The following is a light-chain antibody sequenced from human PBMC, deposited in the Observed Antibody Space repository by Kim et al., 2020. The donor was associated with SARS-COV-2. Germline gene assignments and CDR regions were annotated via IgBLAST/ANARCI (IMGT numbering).Light chain of an antibody. V-gene: IGKV3-20*01. J-gene: IGKJ1*01. CDR2: SAS. CDR1: QNISGTY. CDR3: QQYGSSSWT. Sequence: SPGESATLSCRASQNISGTYLAWYQQKPGRSPRLLIYSASNRATGTPDRFSGSGSGTDFTLIISRLEPEDFAVYYWQQYGSSSWTFGQGTKVDIK.